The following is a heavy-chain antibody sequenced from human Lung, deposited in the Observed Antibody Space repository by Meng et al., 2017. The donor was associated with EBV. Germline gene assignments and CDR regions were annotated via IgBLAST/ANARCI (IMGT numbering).Heavy chain of an antibody. V-gene: IGHV4-31*03. CDR1: GGSISSTGYY. Sequence: VQLQGSGPGLVKPSQTLSLTCTVSGGSISSTGYYWSWIRQHPGKGLEWIGYIYFSGSTYYNPSLKSRITISVDTSNNQFSLKLSSVTAADTAVYYCARQSRTGGATLDYWGQGTLVTVSS. D-gene: IGHD2-8*02. CDR3: ARQSRTGGATLDY. CDR2: IYFSGST. J-gene: IGHJ4*02.